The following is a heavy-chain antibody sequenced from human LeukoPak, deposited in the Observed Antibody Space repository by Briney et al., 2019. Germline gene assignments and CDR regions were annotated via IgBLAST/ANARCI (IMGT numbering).Heavy chain of an antibody. CDR3: ARAPTTVTISLDY. D-gene: IGHD4-17*01. CDR2: INPNSGGT. V-gene: IGHV1-2*02. Sequence: GASVKVSCKASGYTFTSYGISWVRQAPGQGLEWMGWINPNSGGTNYAQKFQGRVTMTRDTSISTAYMELSRLRSDDTAVYYCARAPTTVTISLDYWGQGTLVTVSS. J-gene: IGHJ4*02. CDR1: GYTFTSYG.